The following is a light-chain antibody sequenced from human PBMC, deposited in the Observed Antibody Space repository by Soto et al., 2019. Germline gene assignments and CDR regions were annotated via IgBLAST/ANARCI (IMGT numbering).Light chain of an antibody. CDR3: NSYTSNNTYV. Sequence: QSALTQPASVSGSPGQAITISCSGTSSDVGAFNYVSWYQQHPGKAPKLMIYDVSNRPSGVPNRFSGSKSGNTASLTISGLRAEDEADYYCNSYTSNNTYVFGTGTQLTVL. J-gene: IGLJ1*01. CDR2: DVS. V-gene: IGLV2-14*03. CDR1: SSDVGAFNY.